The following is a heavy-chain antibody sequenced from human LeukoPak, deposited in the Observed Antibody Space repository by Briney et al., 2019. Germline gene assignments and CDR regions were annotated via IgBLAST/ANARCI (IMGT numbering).Heavy chain of an antibody. CDR2: ISRGGTGT. CDR3: AKDSDTPGFFDY. D-gene: IGHD2-2*02. CDR1: GFTFRSYA. V-gene: IGHV3-23*01. Sequence: PGGSLRLSCVASGFTFRSYAINWVRQAPGKGLEWVSGISRGGTGTYYADSVKGRFTISRDNSKNTVYLQMSRLTAEDTAIYYCAKDSDTPGFFDYWGQGTPVTVSS. J-gene: IGHJ4*02.